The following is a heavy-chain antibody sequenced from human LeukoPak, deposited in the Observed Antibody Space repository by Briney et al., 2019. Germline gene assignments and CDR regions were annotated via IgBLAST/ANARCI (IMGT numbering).Heavy chain of an antibody. CDR3: ARESAVVGATISY. J-gene: IGHJ4*02. CDR2: IETRGYT. D-gene: IGHD1-26*01. CDR1: GDSISTYY. Sequence: PSETLSLTCTVSGDSISTYYWSWIRQPAGKGLEWIGHIETRGYTNYNPSLKSRVTISVDSSKNQFSLRLSSVTAADTAVYYCARESAVVGATISYWGQGTLVTVSS. V-gene: IGHV4-4*07.